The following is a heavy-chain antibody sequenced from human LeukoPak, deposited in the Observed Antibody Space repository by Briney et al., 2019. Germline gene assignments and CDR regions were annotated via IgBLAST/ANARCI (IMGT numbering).Heavy chain of an antibody. J-gene: IGHJ4*02. CDR2: INEDGSEK. Sequence: GGSLRLSCEASGLTFSRYWLTWVRQAPGKGLEWVANINEDGSEKNYVDSVKGRFSISRDNAKSSLFLQMNNLRAEDTAVYHCVSRACCITACYAASWRCFDHWGQGTLVTVSS. D-gene: IGHD2-2*01. CDR1: GLTFSRYW. V-gene: IGHV3-7*03. CDR3: VSRACCITACYAASWRCFDH.